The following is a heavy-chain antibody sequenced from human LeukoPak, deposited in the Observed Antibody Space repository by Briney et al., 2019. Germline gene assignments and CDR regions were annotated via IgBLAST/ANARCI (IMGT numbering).Heavy chain of an antibody. V-gene: IGHV4-34*01. CDR3: ARGLRRRHCSSTSCNGNWFDP. J-gene: IGHJ5*02. Sequence: SSETLSLTCAVYSVSFSGYYWTWLRQPPGKGLEWLGEINHSGSTNYNPSLKSRVTISVDTSKNQFSLKLTSVTAADTAVYYCARGLRRRHCSSTSCNGNWFDPWGQGTLVTVSS. CDR2: INHSGST. D-gene: IGHD2-2*01. CDR1: SVSFSGYY.